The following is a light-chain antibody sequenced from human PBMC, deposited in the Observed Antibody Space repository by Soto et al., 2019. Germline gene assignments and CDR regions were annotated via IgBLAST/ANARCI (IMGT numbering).Light chain of an antibody. Sequence: DIPMTQSPSTLSASVGDRVTITCQAGQSINSQLAWYQQKPGKAPKVLIYGASSLESGGPSRFSGSGSGTEFTLTISSLPPDDFATYYCQQYKSYKSFGQGTKVEIK. CDR3: QQYKSYKS. CDR2: GAS. CDR1: QSINSQ. J-gene: IGKJ1*01. V-gene: IGKV1-5*01.